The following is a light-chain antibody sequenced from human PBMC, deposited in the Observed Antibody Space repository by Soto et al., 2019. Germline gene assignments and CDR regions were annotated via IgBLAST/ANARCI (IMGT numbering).Light chain of an antibody. CDR2: GAS. J-gene: IGKJ3*01. V-gene: IGKV3-15*01. CDR1: QSVSSN. Sequence: EIVMTQSPATLSVSPGERATLSCRASQSVSSNLAWYQQKPGQAPTLLIYGASARATGIPARFSGSGSGTEFTLTISSLQSEDFAVYYCQQRSNWPPGVTFGPGTKVDIK. CDR3: QQRSNWPPGVT.